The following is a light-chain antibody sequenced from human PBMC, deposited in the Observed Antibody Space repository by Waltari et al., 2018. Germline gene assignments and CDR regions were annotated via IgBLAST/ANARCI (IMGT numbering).Light chain of an antibody. V-gene: IGKV1-33*01. J-gene: IGKJ5*01. CDR2: DAS. CDR1: HDISKR. CDR3: QQYENLIA. Sequence: DIQMTQSPSSLSASVGDRVTMTCQASHDISKRLTWYQQKPGKAPKLRIYDASNWERGVRSRCSGSGSGTDFTVASSSLEPEDFATYCCQQYENLIAFGQGTRLDLK.